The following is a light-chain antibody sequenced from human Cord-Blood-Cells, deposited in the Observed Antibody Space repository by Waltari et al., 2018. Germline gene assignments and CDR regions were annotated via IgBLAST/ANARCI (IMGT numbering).Light chain of an antibody. J-gene: IGLJ2*01. V-gene: IGLV2-14*01. CDR1: SSDVGGYNY. CDR3: SSYTSSSTLVV. Sequence: QSALTQPASVSGSPGQSITISCTGTSSDVGGYNYVSWYQQHPGKAPKLMIYEVSNLPAGVSNRFSGSKSGNPASLTISGLQAEDEADYYCSSYTSSSTLVVFGGGTKLTVL. CDR2: EVS.